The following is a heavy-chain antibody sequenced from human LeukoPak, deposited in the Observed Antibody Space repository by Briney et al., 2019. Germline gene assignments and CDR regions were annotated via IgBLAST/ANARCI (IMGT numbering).Heavy chain of an antibody. CDR3: TRDSHGGVDY. D-gene: IGHD3-10*01. CDR1: GFSFSSYW. J-gene: IGHJ4*02. V-gene: IGHV3-74*01. CDR2: TNGDGTDT. Sequence: GGSLRLSCAASGFSFSSYWMRWVRRAPGMGLEWVSRTNGDGTDTIYADSVMGRFTISRDNARNALYLQMNSLRAEDTAMYYCTRDSHGGVDYWGQGTLVTVSS.